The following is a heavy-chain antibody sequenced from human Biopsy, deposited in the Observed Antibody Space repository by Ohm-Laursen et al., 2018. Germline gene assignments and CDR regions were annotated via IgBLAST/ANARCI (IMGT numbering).Heavy chain of an antibody. V-gene: IGHV4-39*01. Sequence: SETLSLTCTVSGGSISDSTYYWAWLRQPPGKGLEWIGSIYNTETTFYNPSLKSRVTISIDTSTNQFSLKSASVTAADTALYFCARHPTGFWFDPWGHETLVTVSS. CDR3: ARHPTGFWFDP. J-gene: IGHJ5*02. CDR2: IYNTETT. CDR1: GGSISDSTYY.